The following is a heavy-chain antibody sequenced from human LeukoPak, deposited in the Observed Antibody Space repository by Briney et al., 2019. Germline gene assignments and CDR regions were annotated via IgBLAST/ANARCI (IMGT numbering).Heavy chain of an antibody. CDR1: GFTFSSYG. Sequence: HPGRSLRLSCAASGFTFSSYGMHWVRQAPGKGLEWVAVISYDGSNKYYADSVKGRFTISRDNSKNTLYLQMNSLRAEDTAVYYCAKVQVGYYYDSSGYYPSVDYWGQGTLVTVSS. J-gene: IGHJ4*02. CDR2: ISYDGSNK. V-gene: IGHV3-30*18. CDR3: AKVQVGYYYDSSGYYPSVDY. D-gene: IGHD3-22*01.